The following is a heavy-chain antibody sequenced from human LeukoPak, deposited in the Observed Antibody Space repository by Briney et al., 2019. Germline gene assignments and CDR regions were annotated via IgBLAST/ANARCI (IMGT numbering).Heavy chain of an antibody. CDR1: GYTFTSYG. CDR2: ISAYNGNT. V-gene: IGHV1-18*01. D-gene: IGHD4-17*01. J-gene: IGHJ6*02. Sequence: ASVKVSCKASGYTFTSYGISWVRQAPGRGLEWMGWISAYNGNTNYAQKLQGRVTMTTDTSTSTAYMELRSLRSDDTAVYYCARDGHHGDYGYYSYGMDVWGPGTTVTVSS. CDR3: ARDGHHGDYGYYSYGMDV.